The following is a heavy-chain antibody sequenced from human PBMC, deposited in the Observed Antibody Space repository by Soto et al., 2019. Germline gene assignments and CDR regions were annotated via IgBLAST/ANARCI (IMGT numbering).Heavy chain of an antibody. CDR3: ARGRYNWNDKGRAFDI. CDR2: IIPIFGTT. D-gene: IGHD1-20*01. Sequence: QVQLVQSGAEVKKPGSSVKVSCKASGGTFSSYAISWVRQAPGQGLEWMGGIIPIFGTTNYAQKFQGRVTITADKSTSTAYMELSSRRSEDTAVYYCARGRYNWNDKGRAFDIWGQGTMVTVSS. V-gene: IGHV1-69*06. J-gene: IGHJ3*02. CDR1: GGTFSSYA.